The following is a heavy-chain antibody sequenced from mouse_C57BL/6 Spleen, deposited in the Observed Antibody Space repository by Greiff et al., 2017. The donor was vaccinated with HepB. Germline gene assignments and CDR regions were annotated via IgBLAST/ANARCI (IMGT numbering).Heavy chain of an antibody. J-gene: IGHJ4*01. CDR3: ASIYYDYDVGAMDY. CDR2: IYPGDGDT. D-gene: IGHD2-4*01. Sequence: QVQLQQSGAELVKPGASVKISCKASGYAFSSYWMNWVKQRPGKGLEWIGQIYPGDGDTNYNGKFQGKATLTADKSSRTAYMQLSSLTSEDSAVYFCASIYYDYDVGAMDYWGQGTSVTVSS. CDR1: GYAFSSYW. V-gene: IGHV1-80*01.